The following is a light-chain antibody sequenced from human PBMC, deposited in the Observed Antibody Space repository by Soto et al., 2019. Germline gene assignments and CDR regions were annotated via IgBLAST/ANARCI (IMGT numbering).Light chain of an antibody. J-gene: IGKJ2*01. CDR2: GAS. CDR1: QSVSSSY. V-gene: IGKV3-20*01. Sequence: EIVLTQSPGTLSLSPGERATLSCRASQSVSSSYLAWYQQKPGQAPRLLIYGASSRATGNPDRFSGSGSGTDFTLTISTLEPEDFAVYYCQQSGSSPYTFGQGTKLEIK. CDR3: QQSGSSPYT.